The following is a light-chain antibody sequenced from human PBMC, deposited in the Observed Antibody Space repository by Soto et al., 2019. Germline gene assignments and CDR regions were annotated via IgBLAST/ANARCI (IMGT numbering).Light chain of an antibody. CDR3: TSYAGSNNFCV. CDR2: EVN. V-gene: IGLV2-8*01. CDR1: SSDVGGYDY. J-gene: IGLJ1*01. Sequence: QSALTQRPSASGSPGQTVSISCIGTSSDVGGYDYVSWYQQHPGKVPKLIIYEVNKRPSGVPDRFSGSKSGNTASLTVSGLQADDEADYYCTSYAGSNNFCVFGTGTKVTVL.